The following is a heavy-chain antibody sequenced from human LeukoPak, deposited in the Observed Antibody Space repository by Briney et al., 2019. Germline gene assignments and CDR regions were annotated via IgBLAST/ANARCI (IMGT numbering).Heavy chain of an antibody. Sequence: GGSLTLSCAASGFTFNSYEMNWLRQARGKGLEWVLYISSSGNTISYADSVKGRFTISRDNAKNSLYLQMNSLRAEDTAVYYCARERWLPRTRFDYWGQGTLVTVSS. J-gene: IGHJ4*02. V-gene: IGHV3-48*03. CDR2: ISSSGNTI. D-gene: IGHD5-24*01. CDR3: ARERWLPRTRFDY. CDR1: GFTFNSYE.